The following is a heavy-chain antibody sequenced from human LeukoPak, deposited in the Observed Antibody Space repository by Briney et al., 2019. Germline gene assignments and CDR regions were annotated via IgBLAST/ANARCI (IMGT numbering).Heavy chain of an antibody. V-gene: IGHV4-59*11. J-gene: IGHJ5*02. Sequence: PSETLSLTCTVSGGSISSHYWSWIRQPPGKGLEWIGYIYYSGSTSYNPSLKSRVTISVDTSKNQFSLKLSSVTAADTAVYYCARDAPHSITIFGPTWWFDPWGQGTLVTVSS. CDR1: GGSISSHY. D-gene: IGHD3-3*01. CDR3: ARDAPHSITIFGPTWWFDP. CDR2: IYYSGST.